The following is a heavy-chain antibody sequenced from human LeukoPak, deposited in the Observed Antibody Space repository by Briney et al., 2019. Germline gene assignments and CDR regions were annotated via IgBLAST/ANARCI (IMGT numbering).Heavy chain of an antibody. J-gene: IGHJ6*02. D-gene: IGHD1-1*01. CDR1: GFTFSSYG. Sequence: PGRSLRLSCAASGFTFSSYGMHWVRQAPGKGLERVAVISYDGSNKYYAESVKGRFTISRDNSKNTLYLQMNSLRAEDTAVYYCARPTARFGTYYYGMDVWGQGTTVTVSS. CDR3: ARPTARFGTYYYGMDV. V-gene: IGHV3-30*03. CDR2: ISYDGSNK.